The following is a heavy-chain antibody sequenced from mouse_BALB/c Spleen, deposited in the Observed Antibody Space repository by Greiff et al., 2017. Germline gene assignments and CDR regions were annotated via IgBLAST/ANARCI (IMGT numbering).Heavy chain of an antibody. CDR3: ARGDYYGSSYNDY. Sequence: EVHLVESGGGLVKPGGSLKLSCAASGFTFSDYYMYWVRQTPEKRLEWVATISDGGSYTYYPDSVKGRFTISRDNAKNNLYLQMSSLKSEDTAMYYCARGDYYGSSYNDYWGQGTTLTVSS. J-gene: IGHJ2*01. CDR2: ISDGGSYT. CDR1: GFTFSDYY. V-gene: IGHV5-4*02. D-gene: IGHD1-1*01.